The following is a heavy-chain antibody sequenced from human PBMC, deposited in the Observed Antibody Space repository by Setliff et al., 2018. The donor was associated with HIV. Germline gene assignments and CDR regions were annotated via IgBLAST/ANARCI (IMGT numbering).Heavy chain of an antibody. CDR1: GDSVNDRSYF. CDR2: IYTSGST. Sequence: SETLSLTCTVSGDSVNDRSYFWGWIRQPPGKGLEWIGYIYTSGSTNYNPSLKSRVTISVDTSKNQFPLKLSSVTAADTAVYYCARGRRSRTYYYYMDVWGKGTTVTVSS. CDR3: ARGRRSRTYYYYMDV. J-gene: IGHJ6*03. V-gene: IGHV4-4*08.